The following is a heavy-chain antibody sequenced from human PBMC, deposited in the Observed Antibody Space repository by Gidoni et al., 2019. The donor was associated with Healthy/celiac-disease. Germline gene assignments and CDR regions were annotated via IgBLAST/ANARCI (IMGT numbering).Heavy chain of an antibody. Sequence: EVQLVESGGGLVKPGGSLRLSCAAAGFTFSSYSMNWVRQAPGKGLELVSSISSSSSYIYYADSVKGRFNISRDNAKNSLYLQMNSLRAEDTAVYYCASKTHTAMVPPYGMDVWGQGTTVTVSS. V-gene: IGHV3-21*01. CDR1: GFTFSSYS. CDR3: ASKTHTAMVPPYGMDV. D-gene: IGHD5-18*01. J-gene: IGHJ6*02. CDR2: ISSSSSYI.